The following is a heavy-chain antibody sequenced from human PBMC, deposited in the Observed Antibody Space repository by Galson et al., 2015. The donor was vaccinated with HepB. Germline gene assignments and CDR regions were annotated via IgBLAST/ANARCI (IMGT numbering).Heavy chain of an antibody. V-gene: IGHV3-43*01. D-gene: IGHD6-19*01. CDR1: GFTFDDYT. J-gene: IGHJ4*02. Sequence: SLRLSCAASGFTFDDYTMHWVRQAPGKGLEWVSLISWDGGSTYYADSVKGRFTISRDNSKNSLYLQMNSLRTEDTALYYCVALIAVADEYYFDYWGQGTLVTVSS. CDR3: VALIAVADEYYFDY. CDR2: ISWDGGST.